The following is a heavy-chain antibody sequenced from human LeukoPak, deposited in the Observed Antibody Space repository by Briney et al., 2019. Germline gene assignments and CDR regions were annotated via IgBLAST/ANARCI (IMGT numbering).Heavy chain of an antibody. CDR2: ISSSSSTI. Sequence: GGSLRLSCAASGFTFSSYSMNWVRQAPGKGLEWVSYISSSSSTIYYADSVKGRFTISRDNAKNSLYLQMNSLRAEDTAVYYCARGHQYLYSVLKGNNYFDYWGQGTLVTVSS. J-gene: IGHJ4*02. CDR1: GFTFSSYS. CDR3: ARGHQYLYSVLKGNNYFDY. D-gene: IGHD3-10*02. V-gene: IGHV3-48*01.